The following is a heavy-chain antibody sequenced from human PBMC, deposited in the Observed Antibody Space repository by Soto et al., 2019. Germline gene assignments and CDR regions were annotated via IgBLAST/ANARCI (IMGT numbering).Heavy chain of an antibody. D-gene: IGHD5-18*01. Sequence: QVQLVESGGGVLQPGRSLRLSCAASGFTFSSYVMHWVRQAPGKGLEWVAVISYDGSNKYYSSSVKGRFTISRDNSKNPLYLQMKSLRAEDTAVYYCARGVGVWIALWPWGQGTLVTVSS. V-gene: IGHV3-30-3*01. CDR2: ISYDGSNK. CDR3: ARGVGVWIALWP. CDR1: GFTFSSYV. J-gene: IGHJ5*02.